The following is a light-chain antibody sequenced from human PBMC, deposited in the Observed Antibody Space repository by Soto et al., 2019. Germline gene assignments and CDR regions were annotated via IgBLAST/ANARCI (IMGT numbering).Light chain of an antibody. Sequence: EVMMTQFPDSVSVTAGETVTLSCGASQSVGTNLAWYQQRPGQAPRLLIHYASTRASDIPARFCGSGSGTNFTLAISSLQSEDFAVYYCQQCAYWPETLGQGTKVDIK. CDR1: QSVGTN. V-gene: IGKV3D-15*01. J-gene: IGKJ1*01. CDR3: QQCAYWPET. CDR2: YAS.